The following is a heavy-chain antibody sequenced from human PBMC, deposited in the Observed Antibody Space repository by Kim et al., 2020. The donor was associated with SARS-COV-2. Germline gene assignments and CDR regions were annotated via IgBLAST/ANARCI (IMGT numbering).Heavy chain of an antibody. CDR1: GFTFSSHW. V-gene: IGHV3-74*01. Sequence: GGSLRLSCAASGFTFSSHWIHWVRQAPGKGPEWLLRINGDGDPTNYADSVKGRFTASRDNARNTVYLEMNSLTAEDTAIYYCIRDFREYDFWGQGTLVTVSS. J-gene: IGHJ4*02. CDR3: IRDFREYDF. CDR2: INGDGDPT. D-gene: IGHD6-6*01.